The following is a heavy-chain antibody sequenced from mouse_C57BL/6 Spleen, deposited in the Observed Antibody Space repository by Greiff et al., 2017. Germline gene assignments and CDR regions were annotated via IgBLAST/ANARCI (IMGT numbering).Heavy chain of an antibody. CDR3: AREGGSYFDY. Sequence: QVQLQQSGAELARPGASVKLSCKASGYTFTSYGLSWVKQRTGQGLEWIGEIYPRSGNTYYNEKFKGKATLTADKSSSTAYMELSSLTSEDATDYCCAREGGSYFDYWGQGTTLTVSS. V-gene: IGHV1-81*01. D-gene: IGHD3-3*01. J-gene: IGHJ2*01. CDR1: GYTFTSYG. CDR2: IYPRSGNT.